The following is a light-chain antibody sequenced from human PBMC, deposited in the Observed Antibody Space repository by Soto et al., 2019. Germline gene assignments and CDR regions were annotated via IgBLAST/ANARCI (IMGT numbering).Light chain of an antibody. J-gene: IGKJ1*01. CDR3: QQTYSSPET. Sequence: DIQMTQSPSSLSASVGDRVTITCRASQSISSYLNWFQQKPGNPPKLLIYAASILQSGVPSRFSGRGSGTDFTLTISSLQPEDFATYYCQQTYSSPETFGQGTKVEI. V-gene: IGKV1-39*01. CDR1: QSISSY. CDR2: AAS.